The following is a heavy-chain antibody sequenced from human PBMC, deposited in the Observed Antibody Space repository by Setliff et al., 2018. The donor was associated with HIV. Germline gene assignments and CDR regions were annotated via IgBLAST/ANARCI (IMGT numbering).Heavy chain of an antibody. J-gene: IGHJ6*03. D-gene: IGHD3-10*01. Sequence: SETLSLTCTVSGGSFSSYHWSWIRHRAGKGLEWIGHIYASGSAKYNPSLESRVTMSVDTSRTQFSLKLRSVTAADTAVYYCARVGASGVPSTMDYYYYMDVWGKGTTVTVSS. CDR2: IYASGSA. V-gene: IGHV4-4*07. CDR3: ARVGASGVPSTMDYYYYMDV. CDR1: GGSFSSYH.